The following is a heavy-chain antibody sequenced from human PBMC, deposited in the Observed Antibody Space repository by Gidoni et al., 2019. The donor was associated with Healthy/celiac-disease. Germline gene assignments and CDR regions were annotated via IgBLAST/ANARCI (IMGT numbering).Heavy chain of an antibody. V-gene: IGHV3-15*01. Sequence: EVQLVESGGGLVKPGGSLRLSCAASGFTFSNAWMSWVRQAPGKGLEWVGRIKSKTDGGTTDYAAPVKGRFTISRDDSKNMLYLQMNSLKTEDTAVYYCTTAILLVVPAATYGMDVWGQGTTVTVSS. CDR2: IKSKTDGGTT. CDR3: TTAILLVVPAATYGMDV. CDR1: GFTFSNAW. D-gene: IGHD2-2*01. J-gene: IGHJ6*02.